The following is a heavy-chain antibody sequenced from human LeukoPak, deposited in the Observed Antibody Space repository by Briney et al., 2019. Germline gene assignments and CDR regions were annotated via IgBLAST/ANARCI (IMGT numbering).Heavy chain of an antibody. D-gene: IGHD5-12*01. Sequence: GGTLRLSCAASGFTFSLHDMSWVRQAPGKGLEWVAVISYDGSNKYYADSVKGRFTISRDNSKNTLYLQMNSLRAEDTAVYYCAKGDRDGYFGSTLDYWGQGTLVTVSS. CDR2: ISYDGSNK. CDR3: AKGDRDGYFGSTLDY. V-gene: IGHV3-30*18. CDR1: GFTFSLHD. J-gene: IGHJ4*02.